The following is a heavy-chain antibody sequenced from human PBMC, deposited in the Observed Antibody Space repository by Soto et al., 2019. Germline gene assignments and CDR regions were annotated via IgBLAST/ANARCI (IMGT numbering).Heavy chain of an antibody. V-gene: IGHV4-30-2*01. CDR2: IYHSGST. CDR3: ARGPRHAADCSGGSCYLTGRFDP. CDR1: GGSISSGGYS. D-gene: IGHD2-15*01. J-gene: IGHJ5*02. Sequence: QLQLQESGSGLVKPSQTLSLTCAVSGGSISSGGYSWSWIRQPPGKGLEWIGYIYHSGSTYYNPSLKSRVTISVDRSKNQFSLKLSSVTAADTAVYYCARGPRHAADCSGGSCYLTGRFDPWGQGTLVTVSS.